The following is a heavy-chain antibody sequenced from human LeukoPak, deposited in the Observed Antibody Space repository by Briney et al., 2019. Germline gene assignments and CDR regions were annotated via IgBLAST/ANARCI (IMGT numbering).Heavy chain of an antibody. J-gene: IGHJ5*02. V-gene: IGHV4-59*01. CDR1: GFTFSDYY. CDR3: ARDFNYYGSGSYQNWFDP. D-gene: IGHD3-10*01. CDR2: IYYSGST. Sequence: GSLRLSCAASGFTFSDYYMSWIRQPPGKGLEWIGYIYYSGSTNYNPSLKSRVTISVDTSKNQFSLKLSSVTAADTAVYYCARDFNYYGSGSYQNWFDPWGQGTLVTVSS.